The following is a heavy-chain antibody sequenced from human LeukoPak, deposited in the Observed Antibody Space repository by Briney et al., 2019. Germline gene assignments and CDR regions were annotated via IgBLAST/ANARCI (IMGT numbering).Heavy chain of an antibody. CDR3: AREARYYYYYMDV. Sequence: GGSLRLSCAASGFTFSSYWMSWVRQAPGKGPEWVANIKQDGSEKYYVDSVKGRFTISRDNAKNSLYLQMNSLRAEDTAVYYSAREARYYYYYMDVWGKGTTVTVCS. CDR2: IKQDGSEK. J-gene: IGHJ6*03. V-gene: IGHV3-7*01. CDR1: GFTFSSYW.